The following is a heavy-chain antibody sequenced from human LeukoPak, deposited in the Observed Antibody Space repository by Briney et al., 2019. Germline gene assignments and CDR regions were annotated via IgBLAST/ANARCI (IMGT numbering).Heavy chain of an antibody. V-gene: IGHV6-1*01. J-gene: IGHJ5*02. CDR2: TYYRSKWFY. CDR1: GDSVSSNSAA. D-gene: IGHD3-3*01. CDR3: AXDPPXDQSFDL. Sequence: SQTLSLTCAISGDSVSSNSAAWNWIRQSPSRGFEWLGRTYYRSKWFYDYAVAVKSRITINPDTSKNEFSLHLNSVTPEDTAMXXXAXDPPXDQSFDLWGQGTLVTVSS.